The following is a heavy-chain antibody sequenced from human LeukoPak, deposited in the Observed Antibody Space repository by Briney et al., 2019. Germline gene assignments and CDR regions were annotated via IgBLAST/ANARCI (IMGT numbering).Heavy chain of an antibody. CDR2: IYYSGST. Sequence: PSETLSLTCTVSGGSISSYYWSWIRQPPGKGLEWIGYIYYSGSTNYNPSLKSRVTISVDTSKNQFSLKLSSVTAADTAVYYCTTRLQNHFDYWGQGTQVTVSS. V-gene: IGHV4-59*01. CDR3: TTRLQNHFDY. D-gene: IGHD4-11*01. CDR1: GGSISSYY. J-gene: IGHJ4*02.